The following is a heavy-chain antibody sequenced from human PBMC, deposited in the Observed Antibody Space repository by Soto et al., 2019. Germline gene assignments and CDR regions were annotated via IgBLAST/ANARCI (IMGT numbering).Heavy chain of an antibody. CDR3: ARDNPPYGSGDSMDV. J-gene: IGHJ6*02. D-gene: IGHD3-10*01. Sequence: GGSLRLSCAASGFTFSSYGMHWVRQAPGKGLEWVAVIWYDGSNKYYADSVKGRFTISRDNSKNTLYLQMNSLRAEDTAVYYCARDNPPYGSGDSMDVWGQGTTVTVSS. CDR2: IWYDGSNK. CDR1: GFTFSSYG. V-gene: IGHV3-33*01.